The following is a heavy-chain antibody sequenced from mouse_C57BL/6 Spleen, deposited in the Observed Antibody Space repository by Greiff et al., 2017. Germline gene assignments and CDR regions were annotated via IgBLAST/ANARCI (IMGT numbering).Heavy chain of an antibody. J-gene: IGHJ2*01. CDR2: IDPGDGDT. CDR1: GYAFSSYW. V-gene: IGHV1-80*01. D-gene: IGHD2-4*01. CDR3: ARSEDYDGGAFDY. Sequence: QVQLQQSGAELVKPGASVKISCTASGYAFSSYWMNWVKQRPGKGLEWIGQIDPGDGDTNYNGKFKGKATLAADQSSSTAYMQLSSLTSEDSAVYFCARSEDYDGGAFDYWGQGTTLTVSS.